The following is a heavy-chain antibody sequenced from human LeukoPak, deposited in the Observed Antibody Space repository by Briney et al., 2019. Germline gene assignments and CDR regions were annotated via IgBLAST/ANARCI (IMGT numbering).Heavy chain of an antibody. V-gene: IGHV3-11*01. CDR2: ISSSGSTI. Sequence: GGSLRLSCAASGFTFSHYYMSWIRHAPGKGVEWVSYISSSGSTIYYADSVRGRFTISRDNAKNSLYLQMNSLRAEDTVVYYCARALDRGSYAIDYWGQGTLVTVSS. J-gene: IGHJ4*02. CDR3: ARALDRGSYAIDY. CDR1: GFTFSHYY. D-gene: IGHD1-26*01.